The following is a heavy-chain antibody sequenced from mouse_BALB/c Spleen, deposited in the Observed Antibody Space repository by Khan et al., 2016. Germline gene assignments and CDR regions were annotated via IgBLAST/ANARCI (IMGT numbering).Heavy chain of an antibody. Sequence: VQLQQPGAELVRSGASVRLSCTASGFNIKDYYIHWVKQRPEQGLEWIGWIDPENGATEYAPKFQGKATLTADTSSNTAYLQLSRLTSEDPAVYYCNAIYCGNYMYVDYWGQGTTLTVSS. V-gene: IGHV14-4*02. CDR1: GFNIKDYY. D-gene: IGHD2-1*01. J-gene: IGHJ2*01. CDR3: NAIYCGNYMYVDY. CDR2: IDPENGAT.